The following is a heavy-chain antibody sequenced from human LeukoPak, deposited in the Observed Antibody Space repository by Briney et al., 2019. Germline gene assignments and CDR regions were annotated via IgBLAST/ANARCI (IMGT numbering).Heavy chain of an antibody. CDR3: AKGSWIQLWLISYAFDI. CDR2: ISGSGGST. J-gene: IGHJ3*02. V-gene: IGHV3-23*01. CDR1: GFTFSSYA. D-gene: IGHD5-18*01. Sequence: GGSLRLSCAASGFTFSSYAMSWVRQAPGKGLEWVSAISGSGGSTYYADSVKGRFTISRDNSKNTLYLQMNSLRAEDTAVYYCAKGSWIQLWLISYAFDIWGQGTMVTVPS.